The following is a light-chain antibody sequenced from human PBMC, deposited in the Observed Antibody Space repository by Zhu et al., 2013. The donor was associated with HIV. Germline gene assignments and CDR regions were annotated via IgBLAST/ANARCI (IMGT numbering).Light chain of an antibody. Sequence: EIVMTQSPATLSVSPGERATLSCRASQSISSKLAWYQHKPGQAPRLLIYGASTRATDIPARFSGSGSGTEFTLTISSLRSEDFAVYYCQQYNDWPGTFGQGTKVEIK. CDR1: QSISSK. CDR3: QQYNDWPGT. CDR2: GAS. J-gene: IGKJ1*01. V-gene: IGKV3-15*01.